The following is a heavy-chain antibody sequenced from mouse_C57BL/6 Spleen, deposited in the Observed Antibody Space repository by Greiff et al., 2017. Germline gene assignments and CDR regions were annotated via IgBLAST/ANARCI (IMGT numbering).Heavy chain of an antibody. V-gene: IGHV1-81*01. CDR1: GYTFTSYG. D-gene: IGHD1-1*01. Sequence: VKLVESGAELARPGASVKLSCKASGYTFTSYGISWVKQRTGQGLEWIGEIYPRSGNTYYNEKFKGKATLTADKSSSTAYMELRSLTSEDSAVYFCARVTTVVAPAYWGQGTLVTVSA. CDR3: ARVTTVVAPAY. CDR2: IYPRSGNT. J-gene: IGHJ3*01.